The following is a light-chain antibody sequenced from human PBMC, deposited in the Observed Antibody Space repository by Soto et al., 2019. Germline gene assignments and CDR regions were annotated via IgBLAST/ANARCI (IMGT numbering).Light chain of an antibody. V-gene: IGKV1-39*01. CDR1: QSVRDY. CDR3: QQTFGIFPWT. Sequence: DIQMTQSPASLSASVGDRVTITCRASQSVRDYLNWYQHKPGMAPQLLIYAASTLHSGVPSRFSGSRSGTDFTLTITSLQPEDFATYYCQQTFGIFPWTFGQGTKVEIK. J-gene: IGKJ1*01. CDR2: AAS.